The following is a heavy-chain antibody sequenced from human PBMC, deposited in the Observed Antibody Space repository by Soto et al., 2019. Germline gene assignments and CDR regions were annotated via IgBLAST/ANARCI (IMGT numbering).Heavy chain of an antibody. V-gene: IGHV4-34*01. J-gene: IGHJ5*02. CDR2: INHSGST. CDR1: VGSFIGYY. D-gene: IGHD6-6*01. Sequence: EALSVAGAVYVGSFIGYYWSWIRQPPGKGLEWIGEINHSGSTNYNPSLKSRVTISVDTSKNQFSLKLSSVTAADTAVYYCARGGGQLVPNWFDPWGQGTLVTV. CDR3: ARGGGQLVPNWFDP.